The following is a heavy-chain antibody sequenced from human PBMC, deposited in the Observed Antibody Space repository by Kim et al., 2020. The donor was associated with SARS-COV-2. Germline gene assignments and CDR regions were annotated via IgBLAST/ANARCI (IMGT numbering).Heavy chain of an antibody. CDR2: ISGRGGVT. V-gene: IGHV3-23*01. CDR1: GFSFRDYA. D-gene: IGHD1-1*01. CDR3: AKGRGHCDSANCHYYYY. Sequence: GGSLRLSCATSGFSFRDYAMTWVRQTPGKGLEWVSTISGRGGVTYYADSMKGRFTISRDNSKSTLFLQMNSLRADDTAVYFCAKGRGHCDSANCHYYYY. J-gene: IGHJ6*01.